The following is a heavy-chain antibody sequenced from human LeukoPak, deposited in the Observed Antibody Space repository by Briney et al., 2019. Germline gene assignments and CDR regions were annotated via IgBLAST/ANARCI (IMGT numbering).Heavy chain of an antibody. D-gene: IGHD3-22*01. V-gene: IGHV4-59*01. J-gene: IGHJ4*02. CDR3: ARGRDHYDSSGAFDY. CDR2: NYYSGST. Sequence: PSETLSLTCTVSGRSICSYYWSWIRQPPGKGLEWXGYNYYSGSTDYNPSLKSRVTISVDTSKNQFSLKLSSVTAADTAVYYCARGRDHYDSSGAFDYWGQGALVTVSS. CDR1: GRSICSYY.